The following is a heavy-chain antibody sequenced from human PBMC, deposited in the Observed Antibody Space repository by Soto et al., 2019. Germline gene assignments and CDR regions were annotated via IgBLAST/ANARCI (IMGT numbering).Heavy chain of an antibody. D-gene: IGHD1-1*01. J-gene: IGHJ4*02. CDR1: GFTFSSYS. V-gene: IGHV3-21*04. CDR2: INCNSSRV. CDR3: VKDLQPGGADY. Sequence: GGSLRLSCAASGFTFSSYSMNWVRQAPGKGLEWVSGINCNSSRVDYADSVKGRFTTSRDNAKNSLYLQMDYLRTEDTAFYYCVKDLQPGGADYWGQGTLVTVS.